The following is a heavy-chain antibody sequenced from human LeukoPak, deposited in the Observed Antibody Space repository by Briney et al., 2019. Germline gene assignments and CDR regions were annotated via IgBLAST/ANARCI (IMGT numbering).Heavy chain of an antibody. CDR2: IYSGGSK. CDR3: AREHALRWSRFDY. V-gene: IGHV3-66*02. J-gene: IGHJ4*02. D-gene: IGHD4-23*01. Sequence: PGGSLRLSCAASGFTFSSNYMSWVRQAPGKGLEWVSVIYSGGSKYYADSVKGRFTISRDNSKNTLYLQMNSLRAEDTAVYYCAREHALRWSRFDYWGQGTLVTVSS. CDR1: GFTFSSNY.